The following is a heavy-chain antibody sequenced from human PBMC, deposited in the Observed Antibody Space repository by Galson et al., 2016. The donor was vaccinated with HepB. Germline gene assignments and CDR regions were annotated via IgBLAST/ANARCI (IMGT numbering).Heavy chain of an antibody. J-gene: IGHJ5*02. Sequence: SLSLSCAASGFTFSTYTMNWVRQAPGKGLEWVSSISSSSFFIYYADTVKGRFTISRDNANNSLYLQRNSLRAEDTAVYYCARVAAKESWGNTILGVVSNWFDPWGQGTLVTVAS. CDR2: ISSSSFFI. CDR1: GFTFSTYT. D-gene: IGHD3-3*01. CDR3: ARVAAKESWGNTILGVVSNWFDP. V-gene: IGHV3-21*01.